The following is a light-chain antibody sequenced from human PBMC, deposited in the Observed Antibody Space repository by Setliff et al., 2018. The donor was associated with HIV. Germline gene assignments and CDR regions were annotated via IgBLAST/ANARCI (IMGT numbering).Light chain of an antibody. J-gene: IGLJ3*02. CDR3: SSYTASSTLV. CDR2: DVS. Sequence: QSVLTQPASVSGSPGQSITISCTGSSSDVGGYNYVSWYQQHPGKAPKLMIYDVSQRPSGVSDRFSCSKSGITASLTISGLQPEDESDYYCSSYTASSTLVFGGGTKVTVL. CDR1: SSDVGGYNY. V-gene: IGLV2-14*03.